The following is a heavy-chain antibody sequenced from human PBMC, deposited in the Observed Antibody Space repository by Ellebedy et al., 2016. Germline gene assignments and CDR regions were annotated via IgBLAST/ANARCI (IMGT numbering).Heavy chain of an antibody. CDR3: HDYGDSR. J-gene: IGHJ4*02. Sequence: GESLKISXVASGLTFSNAWMNWVRQAPGKGLEWVGRIKSKVDGGTIYYAAPVKGRFTILRDDSKDTLYLQMDSLKIEDTAVYYCHDYGDSRWGQGTLVSVSS. CDR2: IKSKVDGGTI. V-gene: IGHV3-15*07. D-gene: IGHD4-17*01. CDR1: GLTFSNAW.